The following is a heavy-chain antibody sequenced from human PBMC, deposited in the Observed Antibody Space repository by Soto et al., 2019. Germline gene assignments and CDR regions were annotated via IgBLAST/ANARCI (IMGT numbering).Heavy chain of an antibody. Sequence: GGSLRLSCSASGFTFSSYAMHWVRQAPGKGLEYVSAISSNGGSTYYADSVKGRFTISRDNSKNTLYLQMSSLRAEDTAVYYCVKDPDRNGLSTATPEPSEKWGQGTLVTVSS. CDR3: VKDPDRNGLSTATPEPSEK. J-gene: IGHJ4*02. D-gene: IGHD2-21*02. V-gene: IGHV3-64D*08. CDR2: ISSNGGST. CDR1: GFTFSSYA.